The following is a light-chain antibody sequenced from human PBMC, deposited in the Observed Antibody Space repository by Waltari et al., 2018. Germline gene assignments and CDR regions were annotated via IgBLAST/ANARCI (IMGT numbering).Light chain of an antibody. CDR1: SSTIGSNT. CDR2: NDD. V-gene: IGLV1-44*01. J-gene: IGLJ3*02. Sequence: QSVLTQPPSASGAPGQRVTITCSIGSSTIGSNTVNWYQQFPGTAPKLLMFNDDQRASGVPGRCSGSRSVTSASLAISGLQSEDEATYYCAAWDDTLKGLFGGGTTLTVL. CDR3: AAWDDTLKGL.